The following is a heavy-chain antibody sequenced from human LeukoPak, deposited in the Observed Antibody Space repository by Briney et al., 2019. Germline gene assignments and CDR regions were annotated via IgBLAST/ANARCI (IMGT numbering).Heavy chain of an antibody. Sequence: ASVKVSCKAYGYTFTSYDINWVRQATGQGLEWMGWMNPNSGNTGYAQKFQGRVTTRNTSISTAYMELSSLRSEDTAVYYCARLISQIYDFWSGYYYYMDVWGKGTTVTVSS. V-gene: IGHV1-8*01. CDR1: GYTFTSYD. CDR3: ARLISQIYDFWSGYYYYMDV. D-gene: IGHD3-3*01. J-gene: IGHJ6*03. CDR2: MNPNSGNT.